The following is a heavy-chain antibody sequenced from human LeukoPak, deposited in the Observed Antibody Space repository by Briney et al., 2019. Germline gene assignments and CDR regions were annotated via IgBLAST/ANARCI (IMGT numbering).Heavy chain of an antibody. V-gene: IGHV1-69*13. J-gene: IGHJ4*02. CDR3: ARDSRSGYSSGDY. Sequence: SVKVSCKASGGTFSSYAISWVRQAPGQGLEWMGGIIPNFGTANYAQKFQGRVTITADESTSTAYMELSSLRSEDTAVYYCARDSRSGYSSGDYWGQGTLVTVSS. CDR1: GGTFSSYA. CDR2: IIPNFGTA. D-gene: IGHD6-19*01.